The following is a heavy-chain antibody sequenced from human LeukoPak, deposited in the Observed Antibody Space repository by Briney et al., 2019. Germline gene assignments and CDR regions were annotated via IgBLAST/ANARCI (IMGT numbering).Heavy chain of an antibody. CDR1: GFTFSSYG. CDR2: ISYDGSNK. V-gene: IGHV3-30*18. J-gene: IGHJ4*02. D-gene: IGHD6-19*01. CDR3: AKDLHSSGWTLFDY. Sequence: QAGGSLRLSCAASGFTFSSYGMHWVRQAPGKGLEWVAVISYDGSNKYYADSVKGRFTISRDNSKNTLYLQMNSLRAEDTAVYYCAKDLHSSGWTLFDYWGQGTLVTVSS.